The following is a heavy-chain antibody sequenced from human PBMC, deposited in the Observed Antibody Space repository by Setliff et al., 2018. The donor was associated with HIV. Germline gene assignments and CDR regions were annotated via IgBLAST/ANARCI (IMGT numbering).Heavy chain of an antibody. D-gene: IGHD3-3*01. CDR3: SKRYSDFWSGQTDV. CDR1: GGSISSYY. CDR2: FYYSGNT. J-gene: IGHJ6*03. V-gene: IGHV4-39*01. Sequence: SETLSLTCTVSGGSISSYYWGWIRQPPGKGLEWIGSFYYSGNTYYNPSLKSRVTISVDTSQSQLSLKLRGVTAADTAVYYCSKRYSDFWSGQTDVWGKGTTVTVS.